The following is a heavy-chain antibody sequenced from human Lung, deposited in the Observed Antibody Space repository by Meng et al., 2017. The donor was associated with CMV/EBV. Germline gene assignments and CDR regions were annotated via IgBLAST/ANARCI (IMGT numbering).Heavy chain of an antibody. J-gene: IGHJ4*02. CDR3: VKGAAGLVP. D-gene: IGHD3/OR15-3a*01. CDR1: GFTFSSFSSYA. V-gene: IGHV3-30*02. CDR2: IPYDRSNK. Sequence: GGSLRLXCAASGFTFSSFSSYAMHWVRQAPGKGLEWVASIPYDRSNKYYTDSVKGRFTISRDNSKNALYLHMNSLRVEDSAVYYCVKGAAGLVPWGQGTLVTVSS.